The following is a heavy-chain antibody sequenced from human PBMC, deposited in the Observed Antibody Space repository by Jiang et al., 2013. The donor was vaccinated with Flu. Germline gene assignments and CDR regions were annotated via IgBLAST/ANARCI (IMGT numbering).Heavy chain of an antibody. V-gene: IGHV1-2*02. CDR1: GYTFTGRY. Sequence: GAEVKKPGASVKVSCKASGYTFTGRYMHWVRQAPGQGLEWMGWINPNSGGTDYAQELRGRVTVTRDTSISTVYMELSSLRSDDTAVYYCARATGNGGFDYWGQGTLVTVSS. J-gene: IGHJ4*02. D-gene: IGHD4-17*01. CDR2: INPNSGGT. CDR3: ARATGNGGFDY.